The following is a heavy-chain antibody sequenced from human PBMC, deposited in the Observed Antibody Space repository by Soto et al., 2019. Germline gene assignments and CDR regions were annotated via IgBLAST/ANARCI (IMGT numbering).Heavy chain of an antibody. CDR1: GFSLTNYV. J-gene: IGHJ4*02. D-gene: IGHD3-10*01. CDR2: IGGSSSTI. V-gene: IGHV3-48*01. Sequence: EVQLVESGGDLVQPGGYLRLSCAASGFSLTNYVMNWVRQAPGKGLEWMSSIGGSSSTIFHADSVKGRFTISRDSAKNSLYLQMNSLRADDTDSYCAGVPSSCRPDVFDYWGLGTLVTVSS. CDR3: GVPSSCRPDVFDY.